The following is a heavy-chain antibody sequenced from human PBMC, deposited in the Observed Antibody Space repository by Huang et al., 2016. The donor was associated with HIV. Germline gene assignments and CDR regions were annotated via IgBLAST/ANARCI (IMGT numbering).Heavy chain of an antibody. CDR2: IYFSGGT. D-gene: IGHD3-10*01. V-gene: IGHV4-61*01. CDR1: GDSVSSASYY. CDR3: VSHGSGTADY. Sequence: QVQLQESGPGLVKPSETLSLSCTVSGDSVSSASYYWRGIRQPPGRGLEWIGYIYFSGGTNYNPALKSRVTISIDTSKNQFSLRLSSVTAADTAVYYCVSHGSGTADYWGQGTLVTVSS. J-gene: IGHJ4*02.